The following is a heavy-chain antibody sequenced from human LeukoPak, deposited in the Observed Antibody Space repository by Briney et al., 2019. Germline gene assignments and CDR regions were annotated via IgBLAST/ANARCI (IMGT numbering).Heavy chain of an antibody. CDR2: INHSGST. Sequence: SETLSLTCAVYGGSFSGYYWSWIRQPPGKGLEWIGEINHSGSTNYNPSLKSRVTISVDTSKNQSSLKLSSVTAADTAVYYCARSSVSQHYYYGMDVWGQGTTVTVSS. CDR3: ARSSVSQHYYYGMDV. V-gene: IGHV4-34*01. CDR1: GGSFSGYY. J-gene: IGHJ6*02. D-gene: IGHD2-2*01.